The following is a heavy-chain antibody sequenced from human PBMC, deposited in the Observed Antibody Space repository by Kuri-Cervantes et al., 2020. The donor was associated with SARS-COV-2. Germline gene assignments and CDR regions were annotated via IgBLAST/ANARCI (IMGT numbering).Heavy chain of an antibody. CDR3: ARQMMSSITIFGVVITRNWFDP. Sequence: SQTLSLTCAVYGGSFSSYYWGWIRQPPGKGLEWIGSIYYSGSTYYNPSLKSRVTISVDTSKNQFSLKLSSVTAADTAAYYCARQMMSSITIFGVVITRNWFDPWGQGTLVTVSS. CDR1: GGSFSSYY. CDR2: IYYSGST. D-gene: IGHD3-3*01. V-gene: IGHV4-39*01. J-gene: IGHJ5*02.